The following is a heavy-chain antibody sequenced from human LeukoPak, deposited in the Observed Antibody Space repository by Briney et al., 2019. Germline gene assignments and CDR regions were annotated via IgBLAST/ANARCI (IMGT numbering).Heavy chain of an antibody. J-gene: IGHJ4*02. CDR3: ARRMYYYDSSGYGDFDY. D-gene: IGHD3-22*01. V-gene: IGHV3-21*01. CDR1: GFTFSSYS. CDR2: ISSSSSYI. Sequence: PGGSLRLSCAASGFTFSSYSMNWVRQAPGKGLEWVSSISSSSSYIYYADSMKGRITISRDNAKSSLYLQMNSLRAEDTAVYYCARRMYYYDSSGYGDFDYWGQGTLVTVSS.